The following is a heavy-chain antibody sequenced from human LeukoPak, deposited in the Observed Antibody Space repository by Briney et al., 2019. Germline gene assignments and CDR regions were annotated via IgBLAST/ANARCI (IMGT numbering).Heavy chain of an antibody. D-gene: IGHD1/OR15-1a*01. J-gene: IGHJ4*02. Sequence: PSETLSLTCTVSGGSISSYYWSWIRQPPGKGLEWIGYIYYSGSTNYNPSLKSRVTISVDTSKNQFSLKLSPVTAADTAVYYCARGMEELDYWGQGTLVTVSS. V-gene: IGHV4-59*08. CDR2: IYYSGST. CDR3: ARGMEELDY. CDR1: GGSISSYY.